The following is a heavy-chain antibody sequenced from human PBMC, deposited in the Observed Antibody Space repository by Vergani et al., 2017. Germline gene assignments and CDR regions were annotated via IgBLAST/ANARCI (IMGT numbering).Heavy chain of an antibody. J-gene: IGHJ6*02. CDR1: GFTFSSYW. V-gene: IGHV3-74*01. Sequence: EVQLVESGGGLVQPGGSLRLSCAASGFTFSSYWMHWVRHTPEKGLVWVSRINTDGSWTTYADSVTGRFTISRDNAKNTLYLQMNSLRVEETAVYYCARGKDCGGSSCNGSPYYGLDLWGQGTTVTVSS. CDR3: ARGKDCGGSSCNGSPYYGLDL. CDR2: INTDGSWT. D-gene: IGHD2-15*01.